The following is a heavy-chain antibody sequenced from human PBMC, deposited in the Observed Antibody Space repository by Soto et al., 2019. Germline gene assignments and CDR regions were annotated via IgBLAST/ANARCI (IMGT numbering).Heavy chain of an antibody. CDR1: GGSISSSSYY. J-gene: IGHJ4*02. V-gene: IGHV4-39*01. Sequence: SETLSLTCTVSGGSISSSSYYWGWIRQPPGKGLEWIGSIYYSGSTYYNPSLKSRVTISVDTSKNQFSLKLSSVTAADTAVYYCARITFEYYYDSSGFDYWGQGTLVTVSS. D-gene: IGHD3-22*01. CDR3: ARITFEYYYDSSGFDY. CDR2: IYYSGST.